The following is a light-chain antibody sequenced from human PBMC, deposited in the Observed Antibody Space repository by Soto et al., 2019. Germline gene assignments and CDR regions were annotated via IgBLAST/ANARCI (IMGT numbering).Light chain of an antibody. CDR2: WAS. J-gene: IGKJ4*01. CDR3: QQYFRTPLT. CDR1: QSLLYNSDNKNY. V-gene: IGKV4-1*01. Sequence: DVVXTQSPDSLSVSLGERATINCKSSQSLLYNSDNKNYLAWYQQKPGQPPRLLIYWASTRESGVPDRFSGSESGTDFTLTINNLQAEDVAVYYCQQYFRTPLTFGGGTKVEIK.